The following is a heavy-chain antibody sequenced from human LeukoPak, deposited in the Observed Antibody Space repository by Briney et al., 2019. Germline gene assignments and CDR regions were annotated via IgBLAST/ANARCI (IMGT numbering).Heavy chain of an antibody. V-gene: IGHV3-23*01. D-gene: IGHD3-10*01. Sequence: GGSLRLSCAASGFTFSNYAMSWVRQAPGKGLEWVSTISGSGGSTYYADSVKGQFTISRDNSKNTLYLQMNSLRAEDTAVYYCARGWFGDFFDYWGQGTLVTVPS. CDR1: GFTFSNYA. CDR2: ISGSGGST. J-gene: IGHJ4*02. CDR3: ARGWFGDFFDY.